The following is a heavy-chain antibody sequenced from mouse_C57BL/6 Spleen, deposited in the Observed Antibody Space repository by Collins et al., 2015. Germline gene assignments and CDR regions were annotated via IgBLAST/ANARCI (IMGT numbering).Heavy chain of an antibody. Sequence: EVQLQQSVAELVRPGASVKLSCTASGFNIKNTYMHWVKQRPEQGLEWIGWIDPENGDTEYASKFQGKATIIVDTSSNTAYLQLSSLTSEDTAVCYCTTRWEWGQGTLVTVSA. J-gene: IGHJ3*01. CDR1: GFNIKNTY. V-gene: IGHV14-4*01. CDR2: IDPENGDT. D-gene: IGHD2-3*01. CDR3: TTRWE.